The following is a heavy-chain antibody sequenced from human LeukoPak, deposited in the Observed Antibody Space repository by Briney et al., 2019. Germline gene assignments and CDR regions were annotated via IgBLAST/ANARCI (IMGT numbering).Heavy chain of an antibody. D-gene: IGHD3-3*01. V-gene: IGHV3-23*01. CDR2: ISGSGGST. CDR1: GFTFSSYA. CDR3: AKDLRFLEWLLSAGFDP. J-gene: IGHJ5*02. Sequence: PGGSLRLSCAASGFTFSSYAMSWVRQAPGKGLEWVSAISGSGGSTYYADSVKGGFTISRDNSKNTLYLKMNSLRAEDTAVYYCAKDLRFLEWLLSAGFDPWGQGTLVTVSS.